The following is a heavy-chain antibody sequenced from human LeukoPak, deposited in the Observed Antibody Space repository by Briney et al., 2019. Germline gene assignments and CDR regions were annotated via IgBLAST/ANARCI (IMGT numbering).Heavy chain of an antibody. CDR2: ITWNSGRL. CDR1: GFTFDDYA. Sequence: GGSLGLSCAASGFTFDDYAMHWVRQAPGKGLEWVSGITWNSGRLGYADSVKGRFTISRDNAKNALYLQMNSLRAEDTALYHCAKDTNQGFDFWGQGTLVTVSS. D-gene: IGHD1-14*01. CDR3: AKDTNQGFDF. J-gene: IGHJ4*02. V-gene: IGHV3-9*01.